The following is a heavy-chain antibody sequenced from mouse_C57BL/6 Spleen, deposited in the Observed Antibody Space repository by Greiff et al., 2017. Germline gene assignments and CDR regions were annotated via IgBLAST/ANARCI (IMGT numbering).Heavy chain of an antibody. D-gene: IGHD2-3*01. J-gene: IGHJ2*01. CDR3: ARDDGYYYFDY. CDR1: GYTFTSYW. V-gene: IGHV1-64*01. CDR2: IHPNSGST. Sequence: VQLQQPGAELVKPGASVKLSCKASGYTFTSYWMHWVKQRPGQGLEWIGMIHPNSGSTNYNEKFKSKATLTVDKSSSTAYMQLSSLTSEDSAVYYCARDDGYYYFDYWGQGTTRTVSS.